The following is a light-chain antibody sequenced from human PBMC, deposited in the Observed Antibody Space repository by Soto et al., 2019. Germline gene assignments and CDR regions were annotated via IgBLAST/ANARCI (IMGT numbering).Light chain of an antibody. J-gene: IGKJ4*01. CDR2: AAS. CDR3: HQSNSFPLT. CDR1: QGISSR. V-gene: IGKV1-12*01. Sequence: DIQMTQSPSSVSASVGDRVTITCRASQGISSRLAWYQQKPGKAPNLLIYAASSLQSGVPSRFSGSGSETDFTLTIGSLQPEDFATYYCHQSNSFPLTFGGGTKVEIK.